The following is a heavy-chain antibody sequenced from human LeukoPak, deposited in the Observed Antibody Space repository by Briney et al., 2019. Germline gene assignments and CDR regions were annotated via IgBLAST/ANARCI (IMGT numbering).Heavy chain of an antibody. CDR3: ARRTYCSGGSCYADY. CDR1: GYSFTTFW. J-gene: IGHJ4*02. D-gene: IGHD2-15*01. CDR2: FYPGDSDT. V-gene: IGHV5-51*01. Sequence: GESLKISCKCSGYSFTTFWIGWVRGMPGKGLEWVGIFYPGDSDTRYSPSFQGQVTISADKSISTAYLQWNSLKASDTAMYYCARRTYCSGGSCYADYWGQGTLVTVSS.